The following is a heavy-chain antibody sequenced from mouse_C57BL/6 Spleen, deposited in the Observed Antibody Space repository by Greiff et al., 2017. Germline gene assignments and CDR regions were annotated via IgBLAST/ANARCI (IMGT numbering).Heavy chain of an antibody. CDR2: ISSGGSYT. D-gene: IGHD2-4*01. J-gene: IGHJ3*01. CDR3: ARQNDYDGGAWFAY. V-gene: IGHV5-6*01. Sequence: EVQGVESGGDLVKPGGSLKLSCAASGFTFSSYGMSWVRQTPDKRLEWVATISSGGSYTYYPDSVKGRFTISRDNAKNTLYLQMSSLKSEDTAMYYCARQNDYDGGAWFAYWGQGTLVTVSA. CDR1: GFTFSSYG.